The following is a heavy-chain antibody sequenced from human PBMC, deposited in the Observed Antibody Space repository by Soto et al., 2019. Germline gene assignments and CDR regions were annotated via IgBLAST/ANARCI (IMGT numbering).Heavy chain of an antibody. J-gene: IGHJ4*02. CDR2: IYYSGST. Sequence: PSETLSLTCTVCGGSISSYYWSWIRQPPGKGLEWIGYIYYSGSTNYNPSLKSRVTISVDTSKNQFSLKLSSVTAADTAVYYCARGESGVIPSYYFDYWGQGTLVTVSS. D-gene: IGHD3-10*01. CDR1: GGSISSYY. V-gene: IGHV4-59*01. CDR3: ARGESGVIPSYYFDY.